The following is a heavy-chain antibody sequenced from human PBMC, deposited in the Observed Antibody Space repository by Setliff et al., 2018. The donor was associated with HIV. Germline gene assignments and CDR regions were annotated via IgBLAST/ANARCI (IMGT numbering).Heavy chain of an antibody. CDR3: VRHVSSSAVFDP. V-gene: IGHV5-51*01. D-gene: IGHD3-10*01. Sequence: PGESLKIPCKGSGYSFNSYWIGWVRQMPGKGLEWMGIIYPGDSDTRYSPSFQGKVTISANKSISTAYLQWSSLKPRDTALYYGVRHVSSSAVFDPWGQGTLVTGSS. J-gene: IGHJ5*02. CDR2: IYPGDSDT. CDR1: GYSFNSYW.